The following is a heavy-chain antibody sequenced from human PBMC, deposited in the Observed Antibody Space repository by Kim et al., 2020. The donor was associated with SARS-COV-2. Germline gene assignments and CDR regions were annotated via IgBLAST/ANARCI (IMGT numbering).Heavy chain of an antibody. Sequence: SETLSLTCAVSGGSISSSNWWSWVRQPPGKGLEWIGEIYHSGSTNYNPSLKSRVTISVDKSKNQFSLKLSSVTAADTAVYYCARFQWLWFGRTNWFDPWGQGTLVTVSS. D-gene: IGHD3-10*01. V-gene: IGHV4-4*02. J-gene: IGHJ5*02. CDR2: IYHSGST. CDR1: GGSISSSNW. CDR3: ARFQWLWFGRTNWFDP.